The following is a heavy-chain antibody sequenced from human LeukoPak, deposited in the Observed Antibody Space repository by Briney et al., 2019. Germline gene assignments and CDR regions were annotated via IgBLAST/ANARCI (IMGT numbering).Heavy chain of an antibody. CDR1: GFTFSSYA. J-gene: IGHJ5*02. Sequence: GGSLRLSCAASGFTFSSYAMSWVRQAPGNGLEWVSAISGSGGSTYYADSVKGRFTISRDNSKNTLYLQMNSLRAEDTAVYYCAKDGWFGEPTNWFDPWGQGTLVTVSS. D-gene: IGHD3-10*01. CDR3: AKDGWFGEPTNWFDP. V-gene: IGHV3-23*01. CDR2: ISGSGGST.